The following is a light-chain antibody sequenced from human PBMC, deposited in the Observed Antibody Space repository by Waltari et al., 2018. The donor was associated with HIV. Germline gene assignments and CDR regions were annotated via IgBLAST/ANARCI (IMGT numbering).Light chain of an antibody. CDR1: RSDVGGYNY. CDR2: DVS. CDR3: KSYAGSSNPYV. Sequence: SALTKLSSASGSPGQSVTISCTGTRSDVGGYNYVFCYQQHPGKAPKLMIFDVSKRPSGVPDRFSGSKSGNTAFLTVSGLQAEDEADYYCKSYAGSSNPYVFGTGTKVTVL. V-gene: IGLV2-8*01. J-gene: IGLJ1*01.